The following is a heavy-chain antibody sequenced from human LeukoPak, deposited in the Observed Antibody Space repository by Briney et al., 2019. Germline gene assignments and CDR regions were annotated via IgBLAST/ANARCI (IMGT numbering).Heavy chain of an antibody. J-gene: IGHJ4*02. CDR1: GGSFSGYY. Sequence: SGTLSLTCAVYGGSFSGYYWSWIRQPPGKGLEWIGEINHSGSTNYNPSLKSRVTISVDTSKNQFSLKLSSVTAADTAVYYCARHSTMVRGVIMAGFDYWGQGTLVTVSS. CDR2: INHSGST. CDR3: ARHSTMVRGVIMAGFDY. V-gene: IGHV4-34*01. D-gene: IGHD3-10*01.